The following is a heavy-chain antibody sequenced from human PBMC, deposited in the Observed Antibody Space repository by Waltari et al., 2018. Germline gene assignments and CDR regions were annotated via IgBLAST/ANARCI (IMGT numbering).Heavy chain of an antibody. D-gene: IGHD6-13*01. CDR3: ARSSGGSSWANYFDY. J-gene: IGHJ4*02. V-gene: IGHV4-39*07. CDR2: IYYSGST. CDR1: GVSISSSIHY. Sequence: QLQLQESGPGLVKPSETLSLTCTVSGVSISSSIHYWGWIRQPPGKGLEWIGRIYYSGSTYFTPSLKSRVTMSVDTSKNQFSLKLSSVTAADTAVYYCARSSGGSSWANYFDYWGQGTLVTVSS.